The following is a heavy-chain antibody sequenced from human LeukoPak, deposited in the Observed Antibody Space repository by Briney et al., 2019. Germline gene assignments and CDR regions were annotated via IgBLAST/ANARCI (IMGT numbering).Heavy chain of an antibody. Sequence: ASVKVSCKASGYTFTSYHMHWVRQAPGQGLEWMGIINPSGGSTNYAQRFRGRVTMTRDMSTGTVYMELSSLTSEDTAVYYCARAGVRGVIISSLYWGQGTLVTVSS. J-gene: IGHJ4*02. CDR2: INPSGGST. CDR3: ARAGVRGVIISSLY. CDR1: GYTFTSYH. D-gene: IGHD3-10*01. V-gene: IGHV1-46*01.